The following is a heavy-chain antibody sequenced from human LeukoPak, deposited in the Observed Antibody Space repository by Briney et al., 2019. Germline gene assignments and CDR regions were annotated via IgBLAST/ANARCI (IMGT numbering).Heavy chain of an antibody. D-gene: IGHD4-17*01. CDR2: IKQDGNEK. CDR1: GVTFSSYW. V-gene: IGHV3-7*03. Sequence: PGGSLRLSCAASGVTFSSYWMSWVRQAPGKALEWVANIKQDGNEKYYVDSVKGRFTISRDNSKNTLYLQMNSLRAEDTAVYYCARDRATYGDYHYGMDVWGQGTTVTVSS. J-gene: IGHJ6*02. CDR3: ARDRATYGDYHYGMDV.